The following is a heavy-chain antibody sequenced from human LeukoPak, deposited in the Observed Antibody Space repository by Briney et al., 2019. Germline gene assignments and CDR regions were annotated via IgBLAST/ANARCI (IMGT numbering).Heavy chain of an antibody. CDR2: IYYSGST. J-gene: IGHJ6*02. CDR1: GGSISSGGYY. V-gene: IGHV4-61*08. D-gene: IGHD4-23*01. CDR3: ARGAVVRDYHIGYYGMDV. Sequence: PSETLSLTCTVSGGSISSGGYYWSWIRQHPGKGLEWIGYIYYSGSTNYNPSLKSRVTISVDTSKNQLSLKLSSVTAADTAVYYCARGAVVRDYHIGYYGMDVWGQGTTVTVSS.